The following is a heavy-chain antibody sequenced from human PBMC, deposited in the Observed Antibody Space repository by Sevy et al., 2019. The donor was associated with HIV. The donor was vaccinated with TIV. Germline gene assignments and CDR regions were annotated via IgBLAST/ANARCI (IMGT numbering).Heavy chain of an antibody. D-gene: IGHD6-19*01. V-gene: IGHV3-23*01. J-gene: IGHJ4*02. CDR3: AKDIDSSGYYYFDY. CDR1: GFSFSSYA. CDR2: ISGSGGST. Sequence: GGSLRLSCAASGFSFSSYAMSWVRQAPGKGLEWVSGISGSGGSTYYADSVKGRFTISRDNSKNTLYLQMNSLRAEDTALYYCAKDIDSSGYYYFDYWGLGTLVTVSS.